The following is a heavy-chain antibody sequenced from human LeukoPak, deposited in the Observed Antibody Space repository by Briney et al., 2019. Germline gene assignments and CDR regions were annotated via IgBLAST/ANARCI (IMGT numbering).Heavy chain of an antibody. CDR2: IYTSGST. CDR1: GGSISSYY. D-gene: IGHD3-9*01. Sequence: SETLSLTCTVSGGSISSYYWSWIRQPAGKGLEWIGRIYTSGSTNYNPSLKSRVTMSVDTSKNQFSLKLSSVTAADTAVHYCASSKLLYFGYYMDVWGKGTTVTVSS. J-gene: IGHJ6*03. V-gene: IGHV4-4*07. CDR3: ASSKLLYFGYYMDV.